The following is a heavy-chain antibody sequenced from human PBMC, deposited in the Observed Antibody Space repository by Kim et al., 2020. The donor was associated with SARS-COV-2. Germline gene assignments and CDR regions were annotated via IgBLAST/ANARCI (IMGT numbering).Heavy chain of an antibody. CDR2: INHSGST. Sequence: SETLSLTCAVYGGSFSGYYWSWIRQPPGKGLEWIGEINHSGSTNYNPSLKSRVTISVDTSKNQFSLKLSSVTAADTAVYYCARGGNMVRGARRAFDIWGQGTMVTVSS. D-gene: IGHD3-10*01. CDR3: ARGGNMVRGARRAFDI. V-gene: IGHV4-34*01. J-gene: IGHJ3*02. CDR1: GGSFSGYY.